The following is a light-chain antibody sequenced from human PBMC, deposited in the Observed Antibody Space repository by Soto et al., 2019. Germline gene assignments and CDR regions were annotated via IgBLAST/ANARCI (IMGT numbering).Light chain of an antibody. J-gene: IGKJ1*01. V-gene: IGKV3-15*01. CDR2: AAS. Sequence: DTVMTQSPATLSVSPGERATLSCRASQSVSGDLAWYQQKPGQAPRLLIFAASTRATSVPARFTGSRSGTEFTLTISSLQSEDFAIYYCQQYNNWPRTFGQGTKVDIK. CDR3: QQYNNWPRT. CDR1: QSVSGD.